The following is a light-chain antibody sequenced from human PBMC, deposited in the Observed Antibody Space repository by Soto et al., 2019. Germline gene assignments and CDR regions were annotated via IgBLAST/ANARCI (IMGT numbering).Light chain of an antibody. V-gene: IGKV3-20*01. J-gene: IGKJ2*03. CDR1: QSVINY. CDR3: HKYGSAHS. Sequence: EVVLTQSPGTLSLSPGERATLSCRASQSVINYLGWYQQKPGQAPRLLIYGVSSRATGIPDRFSGSGSGTDFTLTSSRLEPEDFAVYYCHKYGSAHSFGQGTKLEIK. CDR2: GVS.